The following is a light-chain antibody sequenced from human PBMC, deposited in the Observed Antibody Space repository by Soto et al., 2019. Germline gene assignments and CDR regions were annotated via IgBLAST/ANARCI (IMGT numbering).Light chain of an antibody. J-gene: IGKJ1*01. CDR2: GAS. CDR3: QQYNNWPTWT. CDR1: QSVGSN. V-gene: IGKV3-15*01. Sequence: EIVMTQSPATLSLSPGERATLSCRARQSVGSNLAWYQQKPGQAPRLLIYGASTRATGIPARFSGSGSETEFTLTISSLQAEDSAVYFCQQYNNWPTWTLGQGTKVDIK.